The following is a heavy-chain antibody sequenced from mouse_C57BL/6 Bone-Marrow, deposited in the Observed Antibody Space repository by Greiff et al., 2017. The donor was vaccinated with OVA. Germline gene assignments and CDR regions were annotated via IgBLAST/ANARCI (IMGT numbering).Heavy chain of an antibody. CDR2: ISSGGSYT. V-gene: IGHV5-6*01. D-gene: IGHD4-1*01. CDR1: GFTFSSYG. Sequence: EVQGVESGGDLVKPGGSLKLSCAASGFTFSSYGMSWVRQTPDKRLEWVATISSGGSYTYYPDSVQGRFTISRDNAKNTLYLQMSSLKSEDTAMYYCARANWDLGDYWGQGTTLTVSS. J-gene: IGHJ2*01. CDR3: ARANWDLGDY.